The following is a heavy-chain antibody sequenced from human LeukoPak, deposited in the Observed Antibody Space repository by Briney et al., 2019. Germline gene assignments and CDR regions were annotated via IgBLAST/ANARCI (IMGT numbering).Heavy chain of an antibody. J-gene: IGHJ5*02. CDR3: AREDIVVVVAATGWFDP. Sequence: ASVKVSCKASGYTFTGYYMHWVRQAPGEGLEWMGWINHRSGGTKYAQKFQGRVTMTRDTSISTAYMELSRLRSDDTAVYYCAREDIVVVVAATGWFDPWGQGTLVTVSS. CDR2: INHRSGGT. V-gene: IGHV1-2*02. CDR1: GYTFTGYY. D-gene: IGHD2-15*01.